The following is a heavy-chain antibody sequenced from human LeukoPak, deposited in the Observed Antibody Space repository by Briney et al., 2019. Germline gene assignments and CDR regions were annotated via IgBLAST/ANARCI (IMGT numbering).Heavy chain of an antibody. V-gene: IGHV4-34*01. J-gene: IGHJ6*03. Sequence: SETLSLTCAVYGGSFSGYYWSWIRQPPGKGLEWIGEINHSGSTNYNPSLKSRVTISVDTSKNQFSLKLSSVTAADTAVYYCARALVVVPAANYYYYYYMDVWGKGTTVTISS. D-gene: IGHD2-2*01. CDR3: ARALVVVPAANYYYYYYMDV. CDR2: INHSGST. CDR1: GGSFSGYY.